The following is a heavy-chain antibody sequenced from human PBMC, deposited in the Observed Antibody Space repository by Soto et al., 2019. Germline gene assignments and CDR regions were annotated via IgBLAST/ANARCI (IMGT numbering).Heavy chain of an antibody. V-gene: IGHV3-15*01. J-gene: IGHJ4*02. CDR2: VKSKANGGTI. CDR1: GFTFSDAW. CDR3: TSEVSGSHVY. Sequence: GGSLRLSCAASGFTFSDAWLNWVRQVPGKGLERVGLVKSKANGGTIHYAEPVKGRFTISRDDSKNTLYVQMNSLKIDDTAVYYCTSEVSGSHVYWGQGALVTVSS. D-gene: IGHD1-26*01.